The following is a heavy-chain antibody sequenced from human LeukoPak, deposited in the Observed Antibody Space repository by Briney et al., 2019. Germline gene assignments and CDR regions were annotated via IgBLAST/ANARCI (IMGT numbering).Heavy chain of an antibody. CDR1: GFTFSRYG. D-gene: IGHD3-22*01. V-gene: IGHV3-33*01. Sequence: GGTLSLSCAASGFTFSRYGMHWVRQAPGKGREWVAVIWYDGSNKYYADSVKGRFTISRDNSKNTLYLQMNSLRAEDTAVYCCARDGPLGSYDSSGYYDGLFDYWGQGTLVTVSS. J-gene: IGHJ4*02. CDR3: ARDGPLGSYDSSGYYDGLFDY. CDR2: IWYDGSNK.